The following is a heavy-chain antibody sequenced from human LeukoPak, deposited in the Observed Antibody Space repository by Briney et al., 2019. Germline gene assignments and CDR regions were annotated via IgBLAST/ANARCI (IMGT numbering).Heavy chain of an antibody. D-gene: IGHD1-26*01. J-gene: IGHJ4*02. CDR2: ISGSGGST. V-gene: IGHV3-23*01. CDR1: GFTFSSYE. CDR3: AKGRGSYSFR. Sequence: GGSLRLSCAASGFTFSSYEMNWVRQAPGKGLEWVSAISGSGGSTYYADSVKGRFTISRDNSKNTLYLQMNSLRAEDTAVYYCAKGRGSYSFRWGQGTLVTVSS.